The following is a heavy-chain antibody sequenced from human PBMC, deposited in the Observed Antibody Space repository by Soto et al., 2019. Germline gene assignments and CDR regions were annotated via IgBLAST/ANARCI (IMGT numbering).Heavy chain of an antibody. Sequence: QVQLVQSGAEVKKPGALVKVSWKASGYTFTSYYMHWVRQAPGQGLEWMGIINPSGGSTSYAQKFQGRVTMTRDTSTSTVFMELSSLRSEDTAVYYCAARGYEAYYFDYWGQGTLVTVSS. CDR3: AARGYEAYYFDY. CDR1: GYTFTSYY. V-gene: IGHV1-46*01. J-gene: IGHJ4*02. CDR2: INPSGGST. D-gene: IGHD5-18*01.